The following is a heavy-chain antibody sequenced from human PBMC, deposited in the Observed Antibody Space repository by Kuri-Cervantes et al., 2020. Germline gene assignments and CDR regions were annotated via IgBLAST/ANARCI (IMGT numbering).Heavy chain of an antibody. J-gene: IGHJ4*02. CDR3: ARGDYGDSFDY. V-gene: IGHV4-59*01. CDR1: GGSISSYY. CDR2: IYYSGST. Sequence: ESLKISCTVSGGSISSYYWSWIRQPPGKGLEWIGYIYYSGSTNYNPSLKSRVTISVDTSKNQFSLKLSSVTAADTAVYYCARGDYGDSFDYWGQGTLVTVSS. D-gene: IGHD4-17*01.